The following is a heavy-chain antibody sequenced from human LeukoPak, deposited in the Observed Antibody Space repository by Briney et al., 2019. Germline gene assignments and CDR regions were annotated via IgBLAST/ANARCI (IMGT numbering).Heavy chain of an antibody. D-gene: IGHD4-17*01. Sequence: GASVKVSCKASGYTFTGYYMHWVRQAPGQGLEWMGWINPNSGDTNYAQKFQGRVTMTRDTSISTAYMELSRLRSDDTAVYYCARDRTVTTGNWYFDLWGRGTLVTVSS. CDR3: ARDRTVTTGNWYFDL. V-gene: IGHV1-2*02. CDR1: GYTFTGYY. J-gene: IGHJ2*01. CDR2: INPNSGDT.